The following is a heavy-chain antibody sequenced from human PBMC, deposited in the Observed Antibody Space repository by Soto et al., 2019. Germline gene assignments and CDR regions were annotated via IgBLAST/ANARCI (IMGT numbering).Heavy chain of an antibody. CDR2: IYYSGST. D-gene: IGHD3-22*01. CDR1: GGSISSGGYS. V-gene: IGHV4-30-2*03. CDR3: MLGSGWKDFDY. Sequence: SETLCLTCAVSGGSISSGGYSWSWIRQPPGKGLEWIGYIYYSGSTYYNPSLKSRVTISVDTSKNQFSLKLSSVTAADTAVYYCMLGSGWKDFDYWGQGTLVTVSS. J-gene: IGHJ4*02.